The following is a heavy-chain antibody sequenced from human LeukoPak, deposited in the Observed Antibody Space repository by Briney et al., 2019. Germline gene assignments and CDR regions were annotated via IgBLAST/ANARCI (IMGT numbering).Heavy chain of an antibody. CDR3: ARNSSRDCGGTHCYPGGWLGT. Sequence: SETLSLTCTVSGASIRRATDYWVWMRQPPGKQLEWIGSIYFSGSTHYNPSFRPRLAMSVDTANNQFSLNLHSITAEDTGMYFCARNSSRDCGGTHCYPGGWLGTRGPGMWVTVSS. V-gene: IGHV4-39*01. CDR2: IYFSGST. D-gene: IGHD2-21*02. CDR1: GASIRRATDY. J-gene: IGHJ5*02.